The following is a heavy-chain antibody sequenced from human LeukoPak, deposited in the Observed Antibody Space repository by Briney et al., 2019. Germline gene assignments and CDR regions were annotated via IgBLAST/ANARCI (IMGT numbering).Heavy chain of an antibody. D-gene: IGHD2/OR15-2a*01. CDR2: IYYSGST. J-gene: IGHJ3*02. Sequence: PSETLSLTCTVSGGSISSSTDYWGWIRRPPGKGLEWIGNIYYSGSTYYNPSLKSRVTISVDTSKNQFSLKLSSVTAADTAVYYCERNKNFDVFDIWGQGTVVTVSS. CDR1: GGSISSSTDY. V-gene: IGHV4-39*07. CDR3: ERNKNFDVFDI.